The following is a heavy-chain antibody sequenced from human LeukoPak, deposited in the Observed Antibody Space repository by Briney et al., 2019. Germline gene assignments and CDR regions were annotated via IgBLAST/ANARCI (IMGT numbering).Heavy chain of an antibody. J-gene: IGHJ4*02. CDR1: GGSFSGYY. D-gene: IGHD3-10*01. Sequence: SETLSLTCAVYGGSFSGYYWSWIRQPPGKGLEWIGEINHSGSTNYNPSLKSRVTISVDTSENQFSLKLSSVTAADTAVYYCARGGVGYYGPGRLGYWGQGTLVTVSS. V-gene: IGHV4-34*01. CDR3: ARGGVGYYGPGRLGY. CDR2: INHSGST.